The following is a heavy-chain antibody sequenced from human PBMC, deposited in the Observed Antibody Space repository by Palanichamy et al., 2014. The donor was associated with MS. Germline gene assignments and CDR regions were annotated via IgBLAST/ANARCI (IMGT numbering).Heavy chain of an antibody. J-gene: IGHJ4*02. CDR2: FQYDGSSQ. Sequence: QVQLVESGGGVVQPGGSLRLSCAASGFSFSTSGMHWVRQAPGKGLEWVAFFQYDGSSQDHADSVKGRFTFSRDNSKNMFYVHMNSLRPEDTAVYYCAREGSRAVAGGKLDSWGQGTLVTVSS. CDR3: AREGSRAVAGGKLDS. V-gene: IGHV3-30*02. D-gene: IGHD6-19*01. CDR1: GFSFSTSG.